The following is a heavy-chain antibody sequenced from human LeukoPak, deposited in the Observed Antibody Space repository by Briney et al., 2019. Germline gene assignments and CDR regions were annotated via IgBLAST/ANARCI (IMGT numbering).Heavy chain of an antibody. J-gene: IGHJ5*02. Sequence: GGSRRLSCAASGFAFSNYNMNWVRQAPGKGLEWVSYISSSGSTIYYADSVKGRFTISRDNAKNSLYLQMNSLRAEDTAVYYCARDAWSNSRENWFDPWGQGTLVTVSS. CDR3: ARDAWSNSRENWFDP. V-gene: IGHV3-48*04. D-gene: IGHD6-13*01. CDR2: ISSSGSTI. CDR1: GFAFSNYN.